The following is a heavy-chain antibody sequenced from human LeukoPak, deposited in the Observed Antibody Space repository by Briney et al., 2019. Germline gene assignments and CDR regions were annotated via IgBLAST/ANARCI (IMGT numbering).Heavy chain of an antibody. D-gene: IGHD2/OR15-2a*01. J-gene: IGHJ4*02. CDR3: ANGHLSILFRFDN. CDR2: ISNSGGDT. Sequence: GGSLRLSCAASKFTFSSYAIRWVRQAPRKGLEWVSGISNSGGDTYYAGSVKGRFTISRDNSKNMLYLQMNSLRASDTAVYYCANGHLSILFRFDNWGQGTLVTVSS. CDR1: KFTFSSYA. V-gene: IGHV3-23*01.